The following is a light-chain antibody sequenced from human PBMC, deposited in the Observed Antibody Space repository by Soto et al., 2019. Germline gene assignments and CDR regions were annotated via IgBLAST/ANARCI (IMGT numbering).Light chain of an antibody. J-gene: IGLJ1*01. CDR2: EVN. CDR3: SSYATTNNLYV. CDR1: SSNVGSYKL. V-gene: IGLV2-14*02. Sequence: SALTQPASVSGSPGQSITISCTGTSSNVGSYKLVSWYQQHPGKAPKLMIFEVNKRPSGVSNRFSGSKSDNTASLTVSGLQAEDEADYYCSSYATTNNLYVFGTGTKVTVL.